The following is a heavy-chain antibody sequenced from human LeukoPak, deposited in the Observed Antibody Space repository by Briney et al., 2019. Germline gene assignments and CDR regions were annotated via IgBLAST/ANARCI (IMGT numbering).Heavy chain of an antibody. CDR1: GGSISSYY. CDR3: ARDHTWSLFDL. CDR2: IYYSGST. V-gene: IGHV4-59*01. J-gene: IGHJ2*01. Sequence: SETLSHTCTVSGGSISSYYWSWIRQPPGKGLEWIGYIYYSGSTNYNPSLKSRVTISVDTSKNQFSLKLSSVTAADTAVYYCARDHTWSLFDLWGRGTLVTVSS. D-gene: IGHD2-8*01.